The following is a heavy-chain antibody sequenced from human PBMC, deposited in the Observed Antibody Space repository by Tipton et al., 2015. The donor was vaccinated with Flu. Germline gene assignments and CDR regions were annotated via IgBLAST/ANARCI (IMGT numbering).Heavy chain of an antibody. CDR3: AREGPYFYGMDV. Sequence: TLSLTCTVSGDSVSNSDYYWNWIRQEPGKGPEWIGHIDFSGSTHYNPSLKSRLTISIDTSKNQFSLRLNGVTGADTAVYYCAREGPYFYGMDVWGQGTTVTVSS. CDR2: IDFSGST. CDR1: GDSVSNSDYY. V-gene: IGHV4-31*03. J-gene: IGHJ6*02.